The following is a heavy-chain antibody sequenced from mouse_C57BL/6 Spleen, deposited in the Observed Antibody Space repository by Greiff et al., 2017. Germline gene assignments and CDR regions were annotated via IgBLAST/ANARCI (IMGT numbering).Heavy chain of an antibody. J-gene: IGHJ2*01. CDR1: GYTFTSYW. CDR3: ARRAVVDY. D-gene: IGHD1-1*01. Sequence: QVQLQQPGAELVKPGASVKLSCKASGYTFTSYWMQWVKQRPGQGLEWIGEIDPSDSYTNYNQKFKGKATLTVDTTSSTAYVQLSSLTSEDSAVYYCARRAVVDYWGQGTTLTVSS. CDR2: IDPSDSYT. V-gene: IGHV1-50*01.